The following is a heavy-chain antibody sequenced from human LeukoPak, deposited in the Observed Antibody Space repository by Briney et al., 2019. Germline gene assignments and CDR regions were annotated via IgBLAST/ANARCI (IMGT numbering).Heavy chain of an antibody. Sequence: PSETLSLTCTVSGDSITNANCNWGWIRQPPGRTLEWIGSIYYSGTTYYNPSLKSRVTISVDTSKNQFSLKLSSVTAADTAVYYCARDLGYCSGGSCYAFDIWGQGTMVTVSS. J-gene: IGHJ3*02. CDR3: ARDLGYCSGGSCYAFDI. CDR2: IYYSGTT. CDR1: GDSITNANCN. V-gene: IGHV4-39*07. D-gene: IGHD2-15*01.